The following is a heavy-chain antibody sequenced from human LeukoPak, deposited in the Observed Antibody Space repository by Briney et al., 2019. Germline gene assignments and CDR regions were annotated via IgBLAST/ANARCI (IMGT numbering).Heavy chain of an antibody. Sequence: PSETLSLTCTFSGTSINSYYWSWIRQPPGKGLEWIGYNYYSGITNYNPSLKSRVTISVDTSKNQFSLKLSSVTAADTAVYYCARAVYSSSALDYWGQGTLVTVSP. J-gene: IGHJ4*02. V-gene: IGHV4-59*01. CDR1: GTSINSYY. D-gene: IGHD6-13*01. CDR2: NYYSGIT. CDR3: ARAVYSSSALDY.